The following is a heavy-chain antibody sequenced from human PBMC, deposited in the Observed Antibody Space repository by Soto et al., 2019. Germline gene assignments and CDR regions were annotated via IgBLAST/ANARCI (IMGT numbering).Heavy chain of an antibody. CDR1: GFTFSSYG. CDR3: AKDTRQWLAHTEYFQH. Sequence: PGGSLRLSCAASGFTFSSYGMHWVRQAPGKGLEWVAVISYDGSNKYYADSVKGRFTISRDNSKNTLYLQMNSLRAEDTAVYYCAKDTRQWLAHTEYFQHWGQGTLVTVSS. CDR2: ISYDGSNK. V-gene: IGHV3-30*18. D-gene: IGHD6-19*01. J-gene: IGHJ1*01.